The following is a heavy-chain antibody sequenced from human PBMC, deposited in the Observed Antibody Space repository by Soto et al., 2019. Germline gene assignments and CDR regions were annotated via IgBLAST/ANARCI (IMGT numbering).Heavy chain of an antibody. CDR2: IRGSGGST. CDR3: AREPNYYFDY. CDR1: GFTFSYYA. V-gene: IGHV3-23*01. J-gene: IGHJ4*02. Sequence: EVQLLESGGGLEQPGGSLRLSCAAYGFTFSYYAMSWVRQAPGKGLEWVPSIRGSGGSTYYADSVKGRFTISRDNSKNSLYLQMTSLRAQDTAVYYSAREPNYYFDYWGQGALVTVSS.